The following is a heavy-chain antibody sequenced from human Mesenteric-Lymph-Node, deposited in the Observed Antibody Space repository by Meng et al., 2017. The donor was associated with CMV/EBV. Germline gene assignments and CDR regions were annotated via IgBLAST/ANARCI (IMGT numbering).Heavy chain of an antibody. J-gene: IGHJ4*02. CDR1: GFTFRSYW. D-gene: IGHD3-16*01. Sequence: GESLKISCAASGFTFRSYWMSWVRQAPGKGLEWVANINQDGSEKYYVDSVKGRFTISRDNAKNSLYLQMNSLRAEDTAVYYCVREWGSFTFDYWGQGALVTVSS. V-gene: IGHV3-7*01. CDR3: VREWGSFTFDY. CDR2: INQDGSEK.